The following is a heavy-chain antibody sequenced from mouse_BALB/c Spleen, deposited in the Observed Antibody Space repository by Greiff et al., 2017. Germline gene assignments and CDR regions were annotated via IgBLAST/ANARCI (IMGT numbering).Heavy chain of an antibody. J-gene: IGHJ4*01. CDR2: IYPSDSYT. D-gene: IGHD4-1*01. Sequence: VQLQQPVAELVRPGASVKLSCKASGYTFTSYWINWVKQRPGQGLEWIGNIYPSDSYTNYNQKFKDKATLTVDKSSSTAYMQLSSPTSEDSAVYYCTRGTGLYAMDYWGQGTSVTVSS. CDR3: TRGTGLYAMDY. V-gene: IGHV1-69*02. CDR1: GYTFTSYW.